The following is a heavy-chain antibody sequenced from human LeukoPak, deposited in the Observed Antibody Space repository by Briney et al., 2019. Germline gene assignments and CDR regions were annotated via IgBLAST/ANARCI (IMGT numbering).Heavy chain of an antibody. J-gene: IGHJ4*02. CDR3: ASVDDSSPILEWLAFDY. D-gene: IGHD3-3*01. CDR1: GGTFSSYA. V-gene: IGHV1-69*13. CDR2: IIPIFGTA. Sequence: ASVKVSCKASGGTFSSYAISWVRQAPGQGLEWMGGIIPIFGTANYAQKFQGRVTITADESTSTAYMELSSLRSEDTAVYYCASVDDSSPILEWLAFDYWGQGTLVTVSS.